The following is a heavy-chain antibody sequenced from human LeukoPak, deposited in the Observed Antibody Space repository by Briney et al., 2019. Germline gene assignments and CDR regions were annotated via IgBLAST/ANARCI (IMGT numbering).Heavy chain of an antibody. D-gene: IGHD3-10*01. CDR2: IYYSGST. J-gene: IGHJ6*04. Sequence: SETLSLTCTVSGGSISSGGYYWSWIRQHPGKGLEWIGYIYYSGSTYYNPSLKSRVTISVDTSKNQFSLKLSSVTAADTAVYYCARRTPHPMVRGEYYYYGMDVWGKGTTVTVSS. CDR1: GGSISSGGYY. V-gene: IGHV4-31*03. CDR3: ARRTPHPMVRGEYYYYGMDV.